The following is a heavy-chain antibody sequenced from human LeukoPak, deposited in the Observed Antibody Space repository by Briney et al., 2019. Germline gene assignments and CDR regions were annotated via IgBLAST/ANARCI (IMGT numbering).Heavy chain of an antibody. CDR3: AKGPSGYYYHFDY. Sequence: GGSLRLSCAASGFTFINYAMTWVRQAPGKGLEWVSSVSGGGTTTFYADSVRGRFTISRDNSDNTLYLQMNSLRAEDTAVYYCAKGPSGYYYHFDYWGQGTLVTVSS. D-gene: IGHD3-22*01. CDR1: GFTFINYA. CDR2: VSGGGTTT. J-gene: IGHJ4*02. V-gene: IGHV3-23*01.